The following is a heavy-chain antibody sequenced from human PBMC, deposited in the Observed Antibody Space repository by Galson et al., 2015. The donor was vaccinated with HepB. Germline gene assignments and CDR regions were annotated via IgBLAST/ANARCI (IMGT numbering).Heavy chain of an antibody. D-gene: IGHD6-19*01. CDR1: GFTFSTFA. CDR2: ISAGRGGST. Sequence: SLRLSCAASGFTFSTFAMSWVRQAPGKGLEWASTISAGRGGSTDYADSVKGRFTISRDNSKNTLFLQMNSLRAEDTAVYFCASHGTSAWYSIHWDSWGQGTLITVSS. V-gene: IGHV3-23*01. CDR3: ASHGTSAWYSIHWDS. J-gene: IGHJ5*01.